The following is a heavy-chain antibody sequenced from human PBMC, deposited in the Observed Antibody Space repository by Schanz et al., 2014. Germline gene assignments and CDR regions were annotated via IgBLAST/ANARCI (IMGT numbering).Heavy chain of an antibody. CDR3: AKQHGVIQQVSDY. Sequence: QVQLVESGGGVVQPGRSLRLSCAASGFTFSNYAMHWVRQAPGKGLEWVAFISYDGSNKYYAESVKGRFTVSRDNAKNTLYLEMNSLRAEDTAVYYCAKQHGVIQQVSDYWGQGTLVTVSS. D-gene: IGHD3-22*01. CDR1: GFTFSNYA. V-gene: IGHV3-30-3*02. J-gene: IGHJ4*02. CDR2: ISYDGSNK.